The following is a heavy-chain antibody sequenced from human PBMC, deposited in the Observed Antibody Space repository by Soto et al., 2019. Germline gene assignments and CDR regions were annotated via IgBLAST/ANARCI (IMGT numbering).Heavy chain of an antibody. CDR1: GFTFSSYE. CDR2: ISSSGSTI. V-gene: IGHV3-48*03. J-gene: IGHJ6*02. D-gene: IGHD2-2*01. Sequence: GGSLRLSGAASGFTFSSYEMNWVRQAPGKGLEWVSYISSSGSTIYYADSVKGRFTISRDNAKNSLYLQMNSLRAEDTAVYYCARVGVPAAMPGYYYYGMDVWGQGTTVTVSS. CDR3: ARVGVPAAMPGYYYYGMDV.